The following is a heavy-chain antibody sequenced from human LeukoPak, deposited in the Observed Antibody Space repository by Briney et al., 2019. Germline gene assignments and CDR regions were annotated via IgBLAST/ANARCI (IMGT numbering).Heavy chain of an antibody. D-gene: IGHD6-13*01. Sequence: GGSLRLSCAASGFTFSSYAMSWVRQAPGKGLEWVSAISGSGGSTYYADSVKGRFTISRDNSKNTPYLQMNSLRAEDTAVYYCAKGYSSSWYEGGAFDIWGQGTMVTVSS. V-gene: IGHV3-23*01. CDR3: AKGYSSSWYEGGAFDI. J-gene: IGHJ3*02. CDR1: GFTFSSYA. CDR2: ISGSGGST.